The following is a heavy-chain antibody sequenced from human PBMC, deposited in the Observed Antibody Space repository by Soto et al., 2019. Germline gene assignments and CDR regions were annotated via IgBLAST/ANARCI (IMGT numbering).Heavy chain of an antibody. Sequence: ASVKVSCKACGGTFTRAPVTWVRQAPGQGLQWMGGIIPLSGTANYAQKFQGRVTITADISTGTVYMELNSLTSDDTAVYYCATDQAYNLRVAPSPMDVRGQGTSVTGSS. CDR2: IIPLSGTA. V-gene: IGHV1-69*06. CDR3: ATDQAYNLRVAPSPMDV. J-gene: IGHJ6*02. D-gene: IGHD1-1*01. CDR1: GGTFTRAP.